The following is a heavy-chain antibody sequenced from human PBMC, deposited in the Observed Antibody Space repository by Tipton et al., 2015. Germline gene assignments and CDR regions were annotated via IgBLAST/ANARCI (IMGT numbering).Heavy chain of an antibody. CDR1: GFTFDDYA. CDR3: AKGGHYYSGMDV. Sequence: SLRLSCAASGFTFDDYAMQWVRQAPGKGLEWVSGITWNSVTIGYADSVKGRFTISRDNAKNSLYLQMNGLRADDTALYYCAKGGHYYSGMDVWGQGTTVTVSS. D-gene: IGHD1-26*01. V-gene: IGHV3-9*01. J-gene: IGHJ6*02. CDR2: ITWNSVTI.